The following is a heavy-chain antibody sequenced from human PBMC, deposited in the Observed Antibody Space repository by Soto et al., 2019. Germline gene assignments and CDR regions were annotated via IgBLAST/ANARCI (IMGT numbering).Heavy chain of an antibody. V-gene: IGHV5-51*01. CDR1: GYSFTSYW. D-gene: IGHD5-12*01. J-gene: IGHJ4*02. Sequence: PGESLKISCKGSGYSFTSYWIGWVRQMPGKGLEWMGIIYPGDSDTRYSPSFQGQVTISADKSISTAYLQWSSLKASDTAMYYCARAKGGKMGLRLVAVGPDTPYYFDYWGQGTLVTVSS. CDR2: IYPGDSDT. CDR3: ARAKGGKMGLRLVAVGPDTPYYFDY.